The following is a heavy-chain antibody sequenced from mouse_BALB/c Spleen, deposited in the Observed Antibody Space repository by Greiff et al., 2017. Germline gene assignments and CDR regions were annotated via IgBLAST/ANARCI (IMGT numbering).Heavy chain of an antibody. CDR3: ARRGGYDVDWFAY. J-gene: IGHJ3*01. D-gene: IGHD2-2*01. V-gene: IGHV1-18*01. CDR1: GYTFTDYN. CDR2: INPNNGGT. Sequence: DVQLVESGPELVKPGASVKIPCKASGYTFTDYNMDWVKQSHGKSLEWIGDINPNNGGTIYNQKFKGKATLTVDKSSSTAYMELRSLTSEDTAVYYCARRGGYDVDWFAYWGQGTLVTVSA.